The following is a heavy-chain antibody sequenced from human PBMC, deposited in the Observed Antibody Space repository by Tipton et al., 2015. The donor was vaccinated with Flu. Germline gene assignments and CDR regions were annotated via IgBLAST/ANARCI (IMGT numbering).Heavy chain of an antibody. CDR1: GGSFSGYY. CDR2: INHSGST. J-gene: IGHJ4*02. D-gene: IGHD6-13*01. CDR3: ARGRSYSSSWYYFDY. V-gene: IGHV4-34*01. Sequence: TLSLTCAVYGGSFSGYYWSWIRQPPGKGLEWIGEINHSGSTNYNPSLKSRVTISVDTSKNQFSLKLSSVTAADTAVYYCARGRSYSSSWYYFDYWGQGTLVTVSS.